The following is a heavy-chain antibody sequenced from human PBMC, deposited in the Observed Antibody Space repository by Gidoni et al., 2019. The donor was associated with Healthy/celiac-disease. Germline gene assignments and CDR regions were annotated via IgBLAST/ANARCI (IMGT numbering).Heavy chain of an antibody. V-gene: IGHV4-34*01. Sequence: QVQLQQWGAGLLKPSETLSLSRAVYGGSFSGYYWSWIRTPPAKGLEWIGEINHSGSTNYNPSRKSRVTISVDTSKNQFSLKLSSVTAADTAVYYCARVPLVGEGGYCSSTSCYPSRYYYYGMDVWGQGTTVTVSS. CDR3: ARVPLVGEGGYCSSTSCYPSRYYYYGMDV. D-gene: IGHD2-2*01. J-gene: IGHJ6*02. CDR1: GGSFSGYY. CDR2: INHSGST.